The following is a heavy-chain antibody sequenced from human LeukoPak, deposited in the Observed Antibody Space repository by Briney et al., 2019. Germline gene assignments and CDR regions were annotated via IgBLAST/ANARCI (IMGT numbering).Heavy chain of an antibody. V-gene: IGHV3-15*01. Sequence: GGSLRLSCAASGFTFSNAWMSWVRQAPGKGLEWVGRIKSKTDGATTEYAAPVKGRFTISRDDSKNTLYLQMNSLKTEDTAVYYCSTGLYDYDSGSYSFPWGQGTQVTVSS. D-gene: IGHD3-10*01. CDR1: GFTFSNAW. J-gene: IGHJ5*02. CDR2: IKSKTDGATT. CDR3: STGLYDYDSGSYSFP.